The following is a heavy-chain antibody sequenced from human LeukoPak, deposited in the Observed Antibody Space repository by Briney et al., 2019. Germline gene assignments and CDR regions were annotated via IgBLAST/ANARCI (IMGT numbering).Heavy chain of an antibody. V-gene: IGHV3-48*03. Sequence: PGGSLRLSCAASGFSFSNYDVNWVRQAPGKGLEWVSYISSSASTIYYADSVKGRFTISRDNAKNSLYLQMNSLRAEDTAVYYCARGVFYSSDYTNCFDPWGQGTLVTVSS. CDR3: ARGVFYSSDYTNCFDP. D-gene: IGHD6-19*01. CDR1: GFSFSNYD. J-gene: IGHJ5*02. CDR2: ISSSASTI.